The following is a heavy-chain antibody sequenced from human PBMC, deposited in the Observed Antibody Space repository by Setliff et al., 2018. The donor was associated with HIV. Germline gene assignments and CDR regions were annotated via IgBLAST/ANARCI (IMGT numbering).Heavy chain of an antibody. J-gene: IGHJ4*02. CDR3: ARDRYSGSSADY. D-gene: IGHD1-26*01. CDR2: ISSSSSYT. V-gene: IGHV3-21*01. CDR1: GFTFSSHS. Sequence: PGGSLRLSCAASGFTFSSHSMNWVRQAPGKGLEWVSYISSSSSYTHYADSVKGRFTISRDNVKNSLYLQMDSLRAEDTAVYYCARDRYSGSSADYWGQGTLVTVSS.